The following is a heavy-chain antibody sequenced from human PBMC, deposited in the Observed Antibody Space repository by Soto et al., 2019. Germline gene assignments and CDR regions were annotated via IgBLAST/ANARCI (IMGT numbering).Heavy chain of an antibody. CDR1: GFMFSSAW. J-gene: IGHJ4*02. V-gene: IGHV3-15*01. D-gene: IGHD1-1*01. CDR3: VEGWNDF. Sequence: EVQLVESGGDLVTPGGSLRLSCVTSGFMFSSAWMSWVRQAPGKGLEWVGRIKSKSDGGARDYAAPVKGRFSISRDDSKNTVYLQMNSLRAEDTAVYYCVEGWNDFWGQGTLVTVSS. CDR2: IKSKSDGGAR.